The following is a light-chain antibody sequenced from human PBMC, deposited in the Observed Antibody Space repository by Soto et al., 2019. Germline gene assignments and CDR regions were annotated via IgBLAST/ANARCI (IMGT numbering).Light chain of an antibody. CDR1: SSSIGSNT. Sequence: QSVLTQPPSASGTPGQRVTISCSGSSSSIGSNTVNWYQQLPGTAPKLLIYSNNQRPSGVPDRFSGSKSGTSASLAISGLQSEDEADYYCAAWDDSLNRYVFGTGTKFTV. J-gene: IGLJ1*01. CDR2: SNN. CDR3: AAWDDSLNRYV. V-gene: IGLV1-44*01.